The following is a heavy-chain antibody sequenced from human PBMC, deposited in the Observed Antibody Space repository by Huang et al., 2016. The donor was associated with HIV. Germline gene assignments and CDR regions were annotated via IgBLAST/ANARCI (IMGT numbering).Heavy chain of an antibody. CDR2: INNNGSKI. CDR3: ATSYGYFPH. D-gene: IGHD5-18*01. CDR1: GFTLSAYS. V-gene: IGHV3-48*02. Sequence: EVQLVESGGGLVQPGGSLTLSCAASGFTLSAYSMNWVRQTPGKGMKWVSDINNNGSKIFDAESVKGRFTISRDNAKNSLYLQMNSLRDDDTAVFYCATSYGYFPHWGQGTLVTVSS. J-gene: IGHJ1*01.